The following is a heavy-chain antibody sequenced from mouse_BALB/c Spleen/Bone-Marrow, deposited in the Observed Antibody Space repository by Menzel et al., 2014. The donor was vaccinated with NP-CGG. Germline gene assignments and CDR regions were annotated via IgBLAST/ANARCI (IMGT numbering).Heavy chain of an antibody. CDR3: APYSHEGVAY. V-gene: IGHV1-7*01. J-gene: IGHJ3*01. Sequence: QVQLKQSGAELAKPGASVKMSCKASGYTFTSYWIHWVKQRPGQGLEWIGYINPSTGYTEYNQKFKDKATLTADKSSSTAYMQLSSLTSDDSAVYYCAPYSHEGVAYWAKGLWSLSLQ. D-gene: IGHD2-12*01. CDR1: GYTFTSYW. CDR2: INPSTGYT.